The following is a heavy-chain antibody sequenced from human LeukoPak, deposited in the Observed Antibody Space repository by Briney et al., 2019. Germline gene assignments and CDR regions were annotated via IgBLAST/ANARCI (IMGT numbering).Heavy chain of an antibody. CDR3: ARDRYYNRLFDY. CDR1: GGSISSSSYY. J-gene: IGHJ4*02. Sequence: SETLSLTCTVSGGSISSSSYYWGWIRQPPGKGLEWIGEINHSGSTNYNPSLKSRVTISVDTSKNQLSLKLSSVTAADTAVYYCARDRYYNRLFDYWGQGTLVTVSS. V-gene: IGHV4-39*07. CDR2: INHSGST. D-gene: IGHD3-22*01.